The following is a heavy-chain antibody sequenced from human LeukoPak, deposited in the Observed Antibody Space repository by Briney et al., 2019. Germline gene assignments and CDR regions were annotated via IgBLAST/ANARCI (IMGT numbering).Heavy chain of an antibody. Sequence: ASVKVSCKASGYTFTSYYMHWVRQAPGQGLEWMGIINPSGGSTSYAQKFQGRVTMTRDTSTSTVYMELSSLRSEDTAMYYCARGPRYSNLPRYYYYGMDVWGQGTTVTVSS. CDR2: INPSGGST. CDR3: ARGPRYSNLPRYYYYGMDV. CDR1: GYTFTSYY. J-gene: IGHJ6*02. V-gene: IGHV1-46*01. D-gene: IGHD4-11*01.